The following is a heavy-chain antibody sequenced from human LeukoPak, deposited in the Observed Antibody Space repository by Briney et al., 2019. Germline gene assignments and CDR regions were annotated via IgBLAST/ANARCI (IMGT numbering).Heavy chain of an antibody. J-gene: IGHJ4*02. CDR3: ARDRYYFDY. Sequence: SETLSLTCGAYGGSFSGYYWSWIRQPPGKGLEWIGNINHSGSTDYNPSLKSRVTISVDTSKNQFSLKVTSVTAADTAVYYCARDRYYFDYWGQGTLVTVSS. CDR2: INHSGST. CDR1: GGSFSGYY. V-gene: IGHV4-34*01.